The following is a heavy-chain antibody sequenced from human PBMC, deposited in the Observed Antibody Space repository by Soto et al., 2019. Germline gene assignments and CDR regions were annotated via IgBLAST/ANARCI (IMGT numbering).Heavy chain of an antibody. J-gene: IGHJ4*02. CDR3: AAGTPRWHIDY. Sequence: SVKVSCKASGGTFSSYTISWVRQAPGQGLEWMGRIIPILGIANYAQKFQERVTITRDMSTSTAYMELSSLRSEDTAVYYCAAGTPRWHIDYWGQGTLVTVSS. CDR2: IIPILGIA. D-gene: IGHD4-17*01. V-gene: IGHV1-69*02. CDR1: GGTFSSYT.